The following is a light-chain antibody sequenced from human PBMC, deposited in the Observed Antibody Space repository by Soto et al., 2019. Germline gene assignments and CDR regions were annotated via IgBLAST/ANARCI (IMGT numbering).Light chain of an antibody. CDR2: EAS. J-gene: IGKJ3*01. V-gene: IGKV1-5*01. Sequence: DIQMTQSPSTLSASVGDRVTITCRASQTISSWLAWYQQKPGKAPKRLIYEASSLESGVPSRFSGSGSGTDCSLTISSLQPYDFATYYCHQHSTFGPGTKVDIK. CDR3: HQHST. CDR1: QTISSW.